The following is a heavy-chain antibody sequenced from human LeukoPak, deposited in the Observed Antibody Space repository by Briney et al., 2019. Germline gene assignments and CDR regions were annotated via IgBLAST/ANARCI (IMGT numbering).Heavy chain of an antibody. CDR3: VRERDRGIDVADDFDY. V-gene: IGHV3-23*01. Sequence: PGGSLRLSCAASGFSFSMYSMAWVRQAPGKGLEWVSVINDRGGYIQDADSVKGRFTISRDNYQNTLSLQMNSLRAEDTAVYYCVRERDRGIDVADDFDYWGQGTLVTVSS. J-gene: IGHJ4*02. CDR1: GFSFSMYS. CDR2: INDRGGYI. D-gene: IGHD6-19*01.